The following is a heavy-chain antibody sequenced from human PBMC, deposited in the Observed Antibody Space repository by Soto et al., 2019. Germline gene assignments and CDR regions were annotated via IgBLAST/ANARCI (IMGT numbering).Heavy chain of an antibody. D-gene: IGHD6-6*01. CDR3: AKRSSSSTFDY. CDR2: ISGSDDST. Sequence: EVQLSESGGGLVQPGESLRLSCAAPGFTFSSYAMSWVRQAPGKGLEWVSVISGSDDSTYYADSVKGRFTISRDNSKNTLYLQMNSLRAEDTAVYYCAKRSSSSTFDYWGQGTLVTVSS. V-gene: IGHV3-23*01. J-gene: IGHJ4*02. CDR1: GFTFSSYA.